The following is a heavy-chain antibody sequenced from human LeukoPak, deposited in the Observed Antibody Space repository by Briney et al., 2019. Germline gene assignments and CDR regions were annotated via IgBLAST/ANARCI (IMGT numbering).Heavy chain of an antibody. CDR2: IYYSGST. D-gene: IGHD3-3*01. Sequence: NPSETLSLTCTVSGGSISSYYWSWIRQPPGKGLEWIGYIYYSGSTNYNPSLKSRVTISVDTSKNQFSLKLSSVTAADTAVYYCAGTADYDFWSGLNYYYYMDVWGKGTTVTVSS. V-gene: IGHV4-59*01. J-gene: IGHJ6*03. CDR3: AGTADYDFWSGLNYYYYMDV. CDR1: GGSISSYY.